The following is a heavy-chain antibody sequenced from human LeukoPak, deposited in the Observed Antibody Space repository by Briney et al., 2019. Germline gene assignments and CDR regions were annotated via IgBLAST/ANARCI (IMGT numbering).Heavy chain of an antibody. CDR1: GYTFTSYY. J-gene: IGHJ4*02. V-gene: IGHV1-46*01. D-gene: IGHD3-9*01. CDR3: ARSPHILTGENFDY. Sequence: ASVKVSCKASGYTFTSYYMHWVRQAPGQGLEWMGIINPSGGSTSYAQKFQGRVTMTRDTSIITAYMDLIRLRSDDTAVYYCARSPHILTGENFDYWGQGTLVTVSS. CDR2: INPSGGST.